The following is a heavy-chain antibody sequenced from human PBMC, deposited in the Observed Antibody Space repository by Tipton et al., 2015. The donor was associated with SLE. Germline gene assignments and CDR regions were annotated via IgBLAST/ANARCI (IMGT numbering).Heavy chain of an antibody. D-gene: IGHD4-17*01. CDR2: IYSGGST. CDR1: GFTFSSYW. J-gene: IGHJ6*02. Sequence: SLRLSCAASGFTFSSYWMSWVRQAPGKGLEWVSVIYSGGSTYYADSVKGRFTISRDNSKNTLDLQMNSLRAEDTAVYYCARPTTDYYFGMDVWGQGTTVTVSS. CDR3: ARPTTDYYFGMDV. V-gene: IGHV3-53*05.